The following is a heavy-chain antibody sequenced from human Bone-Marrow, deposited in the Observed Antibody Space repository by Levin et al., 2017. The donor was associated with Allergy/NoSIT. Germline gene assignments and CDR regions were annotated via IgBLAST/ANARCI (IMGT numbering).Heavy chain of an antibody. CDR2: ITKDGSKK. CDR3: ARDHPEYFFDP. J-gene: IGHJ5*02. CDR1: GFTFSDYG. Sequence: LSLTCAVSGFTFSDYGMHWVRPAPGKGLEWVASITKDGSKKHYLDSAKGRSTLPRDSPKNTVSLQMNSLTADDTAVYFCARDHPEYFFDPWGQGTLVIVSS. V-gene: IGHV3-30*03. D-gene: IGHD2/OR15-2a*01.